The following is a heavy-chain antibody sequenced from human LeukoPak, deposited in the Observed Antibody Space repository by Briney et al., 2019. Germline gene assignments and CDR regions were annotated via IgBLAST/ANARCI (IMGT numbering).Heavy chain of an antibody. CDR3: ASWGGYCSSTSCSSNDAFDI. D-gene: IGHD2-2*01. Sequence: GSLRLSCAASGFTFSSYAMHWVRQAPGKGLEYVSAISSNGGSTYYANSVKGRFTISRDNSKNTLYLQMGSLRAEDMAVYYCASWGGYCSSTSCSSNDAFDIWGQGTMVTVSS. J-gene: IGHJ3*02. V-gene: IGHV3-64*01. CDR2: ISSNGGST. CDR1: GFTFSSYA.